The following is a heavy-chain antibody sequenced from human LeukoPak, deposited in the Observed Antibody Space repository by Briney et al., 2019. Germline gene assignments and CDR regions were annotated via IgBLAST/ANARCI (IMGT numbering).Heavy chain of an antibody. D-gene: IGHD1-1*01. V-gene: IGHV3-30-3*01. CDR3: ARDGKDAFDI. CDR1: GFTFSSYA. CDR2: ISYDGSNK. Sequence: GGSLRLSCAASGFTFSSYAMHWVRQAPGQGLEWVAVISYDGSNKYYADSVKGRFTISRDNSKNTLYLQMNSLRAEDTAVYYCARDGKDAFDIWGQGTMVTVSS. J-gene: IGHJ3*02.